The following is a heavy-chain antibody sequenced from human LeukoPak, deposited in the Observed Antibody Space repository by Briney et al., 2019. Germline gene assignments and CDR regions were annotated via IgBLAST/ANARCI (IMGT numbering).Heavy chain of an antibody. CDR3: AKPSRWFGELLLAPFDY. J-gene: IGHJ4*02. V-gene: IGHV3-30*18. CDR1: GFTFSSYG. Sequence: GGSLRLSCAASGFTFSSYGMHWVRQAPGKGLEGVAVISYDGSNKYYADSVKGRFTISRDNSKNTLYLQMNGLRAEDTAVYYCAKPSRWFGELLLAPFDYWGQGTLVTVSS. CDR2: ISYDGSNK. D-gene: IGHD3-10*01.